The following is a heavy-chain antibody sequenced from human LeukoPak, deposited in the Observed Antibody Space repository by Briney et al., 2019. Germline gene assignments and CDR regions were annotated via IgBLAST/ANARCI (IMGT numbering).Heavy chain of an antibody. V-gene: IGHV4-39*01. CDR1: GGSISSSSYY. Sequence: SETLSLTCTVSGGSISSSSYYWGWIRQPPGKGLEWIGSIYYSGSTYYNPSLKSRVTISVDTSKNQFSLKLSSVTAADTAVYYCASPYDFWSGRPDVWGKGTTVTASS. J-gene: IGHJ6*04. D-gene: IGHD3-3*01. CDR2: IYYSGST. CDR3: ASPYDFWSGRPDV.